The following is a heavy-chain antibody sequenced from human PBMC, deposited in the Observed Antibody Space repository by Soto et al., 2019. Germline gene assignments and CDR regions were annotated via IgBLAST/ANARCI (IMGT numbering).Heavy chain of an antibody. CDR3: ARGTVTKYFDY. D-gene: IGHD4-17*01. V-gene: IGHV4-34*01. J-gene: IGHJ4*02. Sequence: PSETLSLTCAVYGGSFSGYYWSWIRQPPGKGLEWIGEVNHSGSTNYNPSLKSRVTISVDTSKNQFSLKLSSVTAADTAVYYCARGTVTKYFDYWGQVTLVTVSS. CDR2: VNHSGST. CDR1: GGSFSGYY.